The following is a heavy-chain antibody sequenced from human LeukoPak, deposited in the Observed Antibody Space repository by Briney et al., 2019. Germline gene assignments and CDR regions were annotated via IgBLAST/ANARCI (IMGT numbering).Heavy chain of an antibody. CDR2: ISSGGTYE. J-gene: IGHJ4*02. Sequence: PGESLRLSCAASGFTFSNYAMHWVRQAPGKGLEWVSLISSGGTYEYYADSVKSRFTISRDNSKNTLYLQLNSLRAEDTAVYYCARDSTYYYDSGSSGPHYFDNWGQGTLVTVSS. D-gene: IGHD3-10*01. V-gene: IGHV3-30*01. CDR1: GFTFSNYA. CDR3: ARDSTYYYDSGSSGPHYFDN.